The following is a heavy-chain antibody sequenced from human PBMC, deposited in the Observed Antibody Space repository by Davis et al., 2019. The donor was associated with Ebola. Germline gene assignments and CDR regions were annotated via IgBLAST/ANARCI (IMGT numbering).Heavy chain of an antibody. CDR3: AKCSGGSCYNPIDY. CDR1: GFTFSSYG. D-gene: IGHD2-15*01. V-gene: IGHV3-23*01. Sequence: GESLKISCAASGFTFSSYGMNWVRQAPGKGLEWVSGISGGGDAIYYADSVKGRFTISRDNSKNTLYLQMNSLRVEDTAVYYCAKCSGGSCYNPIDYWGQGTLVIVSS. J-gene: IGHJ4*02. CDR2: ISGGGDAI.